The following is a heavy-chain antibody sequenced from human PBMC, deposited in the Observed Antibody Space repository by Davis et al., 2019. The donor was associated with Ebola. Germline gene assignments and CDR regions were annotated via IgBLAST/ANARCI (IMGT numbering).Heavy chain of an antibody. V-gene: IGHV3-66*02. CDR2: IYSGGST. Sequence: GESLKISCAASGFTFSSYWMSWVRQAPGKGLEWVSVIYSGGSTYYADSVKGRFTISRDNSKNTLYLQMNSLRAEDTAVYYCAKSIYSSQDAFDIWGQGALVTVSS. CDR3: AKSIYSSQDAFDI. J-gene: IGHJ3*02. CDR1: GFTFSSYW. D-gene: IGHD6-13*01.